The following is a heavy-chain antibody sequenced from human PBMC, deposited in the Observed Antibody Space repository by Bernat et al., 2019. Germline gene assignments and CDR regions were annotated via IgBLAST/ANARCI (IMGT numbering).Heavy chain of an antibody. CDR1: GFTFSSYG. CDR2: ISYEGSNK. CDR3: AKDAGGDYDFWSGYSDWFDP. Sequence: QVQLVESGGGVVQPGRSLRLSCAASGFTFSSYGMHWVRQAPGKGLEWVAVISYEGSNKYYADSVKGRFTISRDNSKNTLYLQMNSLRAEDTAVYYCAKDAGGDYDFWSGYSDWFDPWGQGTLVTVSS. D-gene: IGHD3-3*01. J-gene: IGHJ5*02. V-gene: IGHV3-30*18.